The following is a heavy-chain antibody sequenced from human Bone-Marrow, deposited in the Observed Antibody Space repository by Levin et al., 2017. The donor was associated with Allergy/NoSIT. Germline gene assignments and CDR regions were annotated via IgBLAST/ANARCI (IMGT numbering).Heavy chain of an antibody. CDR2: ISYDGSNK. J-gene: IGHJ3*02. CDR1: GFTFSSYA. D-gene: IGHD1-26*01. Sequence: SCAASGFTFSSYAMHWVRQAPGKGLEWVAVISYDGSNKYYADSVKGRFTISRDNSKNTLYLQMNSLRAEDTAVYYCARASQWADFAFDIWGQGTMVTVSS. CDR3: ARASQWADFAFDI. V-gene: IGHV3-30-3*01.